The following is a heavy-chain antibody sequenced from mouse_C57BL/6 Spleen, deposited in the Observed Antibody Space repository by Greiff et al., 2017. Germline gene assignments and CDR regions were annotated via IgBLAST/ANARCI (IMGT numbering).Heavy chain of an antibody. V-gene: IGHV5-9*01. D-gene: IGHD1-1*01. CDR3: ARGVITTVVATRGAWFAY. CDR2: ISGGGGNT. CDR1: GFTFSSYT. J-gene: IGHJ3*01. Sequence: DVKLVESGGGLVKPGGSLKLSCAASGFTFSSYTMSWVRQTPEKRLEWVATISGGGGNTYYPDSVKGRFTISRDNAKNTLYLQMSSLRSEDTALYYCARGVITTVVATRGAWFAYWGQGTLVTVSA.